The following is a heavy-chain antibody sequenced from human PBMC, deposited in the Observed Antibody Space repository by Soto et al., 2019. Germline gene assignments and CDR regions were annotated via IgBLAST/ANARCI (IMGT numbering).Heavy chain of an antibody. CDR1: GFTFSSYG. D-gene: IGHD3-16*02. CDR3: AKDRGHMITFWGVIVWGAFDI. CDR2: ISYDGSNK. V-gene: IGHV3-30*18. Sequence: QVQLVESGGGVVQPGRSLRLSCAASGFTFSSYGMHWVRQAPGKGLEWVAVISYDGSNKYYADSVKGRFTISRDNSKNTLYLQMNSLRAEDTAVYYCAKDRGHMITFWGVIVWGAFDIWGQGTMVTVSS. J-gene: IGHJ3*02.